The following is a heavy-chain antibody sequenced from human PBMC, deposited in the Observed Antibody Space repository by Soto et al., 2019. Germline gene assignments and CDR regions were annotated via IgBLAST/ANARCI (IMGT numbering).Heavy chain of an antibody. V-gene: IGHV1-69*06. D-gene: IGHD1-26*01. CDR3: ARVERSGSYQAYYYSGMDV. J-gene: IGHJ6*02. CDR1: GGTFSSYA. CDR2: IIPIFGTA. Sequence: QVQLVQSGAEVKKPGSSVKVSCKASGGTFSSYAISWVRQAPGQGLEWMGGIIPIFGTANYAQKFQGRVTITGEKSRSTAYRELSSLRFEDTAVYYGARVERSGSYQAYYYSGMDVWGQGTTVTVSS.